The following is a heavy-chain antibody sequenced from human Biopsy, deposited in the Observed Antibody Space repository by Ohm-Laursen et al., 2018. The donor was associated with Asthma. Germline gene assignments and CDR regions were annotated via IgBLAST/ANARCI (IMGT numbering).Heavy chain of an antibody. CDR2: INAGNGNT. CDR1: GYTFISYA. D-gene: IGHD3-9*01. V-gene: IGHV1-3*01. J-gene: IGHJ3*02. Sequence: GASVKVSCKASGYTFISYAIHWVRQAPGQRLEWMGWINAGNGNTKYSQKFQGRVTITRDTSASTAYMELSSLRSEDTAVYYCARTYYDFLTGQVHDGFGILGQGKKVT. CDR3: ARTYYDFLTGQVHDGFGI.